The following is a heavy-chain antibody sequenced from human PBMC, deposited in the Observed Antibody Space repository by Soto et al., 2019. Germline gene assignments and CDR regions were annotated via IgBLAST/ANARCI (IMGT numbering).Heavy chain of an antibody. CDR3: ARQATDYGDYGYYYYGMDV. J-gene: IGHJ6*02. V-gene: IGHV5-51*01. CDR2: IYPGDSDT. Sequence: GESLKISCKGSGYSFTSYWIGWVRQMPGKGLEWMGIIYPGDSDTRYSPSFQGQVTISADKSSSTAYLQWSSLTASDTAMYYSARQATDYGDYGYYYYGMDVCGQGTTVTVSS. CDR1: GYSFTSYW. D-gene: IGHD4-17*01.